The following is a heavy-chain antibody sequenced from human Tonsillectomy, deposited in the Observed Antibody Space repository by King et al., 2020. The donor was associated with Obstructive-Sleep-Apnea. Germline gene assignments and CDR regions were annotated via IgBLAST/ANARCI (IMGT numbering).Heavy chain of an antibody. Sequence: QVQLQQWGAGLLKPSETLSLTCAVSGGSFSGYYWSWIRQPPGKGLEWIGEINHSGSTNYNPSLKSRVTISVDTSKNQFSLKLSSVTAADTAVYYCARAKGYCSSTSCYPREFDPWGQGTLVTVSS. CDR2: INHSGST. V-gene: IGHV4-34*01. CDR3: ARAKGYCSSTSCYPREFDP. J-gene: IGHJ5*02. D-gene: IGHD2-2*01. CDR1: GGSFSGYY.